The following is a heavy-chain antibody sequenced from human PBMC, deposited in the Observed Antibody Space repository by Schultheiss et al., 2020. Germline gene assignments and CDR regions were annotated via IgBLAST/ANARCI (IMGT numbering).Heavy chain of an antibody. CDR1: GFTFSSYA. CDR3: AREVHYYGSGSSDY. J-gene: IGHJ4*02. CDR2: ISSGSSTI. D-gene: IGHD3-10*01. V-gene: IGHV3-48*01. Sequence: GESLKISCAASGFTFSSYAMSWVRQAPGKGLEWVSYISSGSSTIYYADSVKGRFTISRDNAKNSLYLQMNSLRAEDTAVYYCAREVHYYGSGSSDYWGQGTLVTVSS.